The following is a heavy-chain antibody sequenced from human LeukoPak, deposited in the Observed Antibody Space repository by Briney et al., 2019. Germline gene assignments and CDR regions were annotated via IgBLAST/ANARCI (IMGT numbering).Heavy chain of an antibody. CDR2: IYYSGST. J-gene: IGHJ4*02. CDR1: GGSISSSSYY. Sequence: SETLSLTCTVSGGSISSSSYYWGWVRQPPGKGLEWIGSIYYSGSTYYNPSLKSRLTISVDTSKNQFSLKLSSVTAADTAVYYCARHYYGSGGSFDYWGQGTLVTVSS. V-gene: IGHV4-39*01. D-gene: IGHD3-10*01. CDR3: ARHYYGSGGSFDY.